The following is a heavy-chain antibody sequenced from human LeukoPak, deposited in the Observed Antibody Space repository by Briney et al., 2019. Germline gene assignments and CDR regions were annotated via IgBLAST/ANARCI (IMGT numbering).Heavy chain of an antibody. CDR1: GYSFSSGYY. J-gene: IGHJ4*02. D-gene: IGHD6-13*01. V-gene: IGHV4-38-2*01. CDR2: IYHSGNT. CDR3: ASRQQLVTSYYFDY. Sequence: SETLSITCAVSGYSFSSGYYWGWIRQPPGKGLEWIGTIYHSGNTYYNPSLKSRVSISVDTSKNRFSLKLTSVTAADTAVYYCASRQQLVTSYYFDYWGQGTLVTVSS.